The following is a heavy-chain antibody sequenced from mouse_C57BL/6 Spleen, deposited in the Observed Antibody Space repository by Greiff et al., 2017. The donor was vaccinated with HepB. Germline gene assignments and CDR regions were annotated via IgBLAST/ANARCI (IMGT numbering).Heavy chain of an antibody. J-gene: IGHJ2*01. Sequence: VQLVESGAELVKAGASVKMSCKASGYTFTSYWMHWVKQRLGQGLEWFAETNPTNGRTYYNEKFKSKATLTVDKSSSTAYMLLSGRTFEDSAVYYCARIKKIVATYFDYWGQGTTLIVSS. CDR1: GYTFTSYW. D-gene: IGHD1-1*01. CDR3: ARIKKIVATYFDY. CDR2: TNPTNGRT. V-gene: IGHV1S81*02.